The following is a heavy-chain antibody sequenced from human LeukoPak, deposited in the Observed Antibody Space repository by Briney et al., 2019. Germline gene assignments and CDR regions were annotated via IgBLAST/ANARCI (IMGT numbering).Heavy chain of an antibody. CDR1: GGTFSSFA. Sequence: SVKVSCKASGGTFSSFAISWVRQAPGQGLEWMGGIIRIFGTANYAQKFQGRVTITADKSTSTAYMELSSLRSEDTAVYYCASGIMFGTTGTTHPKKYYYYGMDVWGKGPTVTVSS. CDR3: ASGIMFGTTGTTHPKKYYYYGMDV. CDR2: IIRIFGTA. D-gene: IGHD1-1*01. V-gene: IGHV1-69*06. J-gene: IGHJ6*04.